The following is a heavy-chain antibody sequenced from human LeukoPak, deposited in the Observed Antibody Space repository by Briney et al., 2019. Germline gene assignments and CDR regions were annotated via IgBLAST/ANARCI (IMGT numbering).Heavy chain of an antibody. V-gene: IGHV4-4*07. D-gene: IGHD6-19*01. CDR1: GGSISSDY. CDR3: ARGGLSSGWYG. Sequence: PSETLSLTCTVSGGSISSDYWSWIRQPAGKGLEWIGRIYTSGSTNYNPSLKSRVTISLDTSKNQFSLKLNSLTAADTAVYYCARGGLSSGWYGWGQGTLVTVSS. J-gene: IGHJ4*02. CDR2: IYTSGST.